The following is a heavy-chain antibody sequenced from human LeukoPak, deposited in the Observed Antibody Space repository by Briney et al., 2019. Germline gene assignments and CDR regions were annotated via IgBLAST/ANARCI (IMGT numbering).Heavy chain of an antibody. CDR3: ARGAYYYDSSGSALDY. D-gene: IGHD3-22*01. J-gene: IGHJ4*02. V-gene: IGHV3-33*08. CDR2: IWYDGSNK. Sequence: GGSLRLSCAGSGFTFSLYNMHWVRRAPGKGLEWVAVIWYDGSNKYYADSVKGRFTISRDNSKNTLYLQMNSLRAEDTAVYYCARGAYYYDSSGSALDYWGQGTLVTVSS. CDR1: GFTFSLYN.